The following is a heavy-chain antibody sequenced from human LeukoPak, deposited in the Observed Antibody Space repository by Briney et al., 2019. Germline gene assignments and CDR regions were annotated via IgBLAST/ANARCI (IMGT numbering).Heavy chain of an antibody. V-gene: IGHV3-74*01. CDR1: GFNFRNYW. D-gene: IGHD1-1*01. CDR3: ATDEAATGRLDY. Sequence: GGSLRLSCAASGFNFRNYWMHWAPQAPGKGLVWVSRINSDGSSTSYADSVKGRFTISRDNAENTLYLQINSLRAEDTAVYYCATDEAATGRLDYWGQAILVTDSS. CDR2: INSDGSST. J-gene: IGHJ4*02.